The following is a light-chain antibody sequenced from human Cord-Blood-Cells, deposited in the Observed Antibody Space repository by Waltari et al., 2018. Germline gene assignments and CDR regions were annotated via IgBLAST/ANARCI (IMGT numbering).Light chain of an antibody. Sequence: QSALTQPASVSGSPGQSITISCTGTSSDVGGYNYVSWYQQHPGKATKLMIYDVSNRSSGVANRCSGSKSGNTASLTISGLQAEDEADYYCSSYTSSSTLVFGGGTKLTVL. V-gene: IGLV2-14*01. CDR1: SSDVGGYNY. CDR3: SSYTSSSTLV. J-gene: IGLJ2*01. CDR2: DVS.